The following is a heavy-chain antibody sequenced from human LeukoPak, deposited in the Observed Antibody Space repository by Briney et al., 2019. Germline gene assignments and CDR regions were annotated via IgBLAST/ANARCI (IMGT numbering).Heavy chain of an antibody. V-gene: IGHV3-7*01. J-gene: IGHJ3*02. CDR1: GFTFSSYW. Sequence: PGGSLRLSCAASGFTFSSYWMSWVRQAPGKGPEWVANIKQDGSEKYYVDSVKGRFTISRDNAKNSLYLQMNSLRAEDTAVYYCARDLYSSSWLDAFDIWGQGTMVTVSS. D-gene: IGHD6-13*01. CDR3: ARDLYSSSWLDAFDI. CDR2: IKQDGSEK.